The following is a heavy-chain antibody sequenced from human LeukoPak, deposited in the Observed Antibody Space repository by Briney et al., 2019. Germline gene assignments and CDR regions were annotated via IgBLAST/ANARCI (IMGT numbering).Heavy chain of an antibody. CDR2: IKSKTDGGTT. Sequence: GGSLRLSCAASGFTFSDAWMSWVRQAPGKGLEWVGRIKSKTDGGTTDYAAPVKGRFTISRDDSKNTLYLQMNSLKTEDTAVYYCTTDPNRVGGTIFGRYYYYYMDVWGKGTTVTVSS. CDR3: TTDPNRVGGTIFGRYYYYYMDV. D-gene: IGHD3-3*01. CDR1: GFTFSDAW. J-gene: IGHJ6*03. V-gene: IGHV3-15*01.